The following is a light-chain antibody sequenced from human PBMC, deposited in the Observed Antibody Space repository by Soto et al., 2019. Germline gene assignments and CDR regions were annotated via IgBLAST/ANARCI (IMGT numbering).Light chain of an antibody. Sequence: AIQLTQPPSPLSASVGDRVTITCRASQDIRKDLAWYQQKPGKAPQILIYGASTLQTGVASRFSGSGSATDFTLTISSLQPEDSAAYYCLQDYNYPFTFGQGTKVDIK. CDR1: QDIRKD. J-gene: IGKJ2*01. CDR3: LQDYNYPFT. CDR2: GAS. V-gene: IGKV1-6*01.